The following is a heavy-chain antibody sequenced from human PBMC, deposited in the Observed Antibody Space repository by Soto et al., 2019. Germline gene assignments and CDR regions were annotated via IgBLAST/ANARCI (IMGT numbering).Heavy chain of an antibody. V-gene: IGHV1-69*13. J-gene: IGHJ6*02. CDR2: IIPIFGTA. CDR3: AGIQQLVSPYYYYGMEV. CDR1: GGTFSSYA. D-gene: IGHD6-13*01. Sequence: SVKVSCKASGGTFSSYAISWVRQAPGQGLEWMGGIIPIFGTANYAQKFQGRVTITADESTGTAYMELSSLRSEDTAVYYCAGIQQLVSPYYYYGMEVWGQGTMVTVSS.